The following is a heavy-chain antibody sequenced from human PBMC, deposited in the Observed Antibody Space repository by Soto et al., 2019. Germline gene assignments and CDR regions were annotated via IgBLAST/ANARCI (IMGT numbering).Heavy chain of an antibody. V-gene: IGHV1-8*01. CDR1: GYTFTSYD. D-gene: IGHD3-3*01. J-gene: IGHJ6*02. CDR3: AREAWVPTYYDFWSGPTPSGGMDV. Sequence: ASVKVSCKAPGYTFTSYDINWVRQATGQGLEWMGWMNPNSGNTGYAQKFQGRVTMTRNTSISTAYMELSSLRSEDTAVYYCAREAWVPTYYDFWSGPTPSGGMDVWGQGTTVTVSS. CDR2: MNPNSGNT.